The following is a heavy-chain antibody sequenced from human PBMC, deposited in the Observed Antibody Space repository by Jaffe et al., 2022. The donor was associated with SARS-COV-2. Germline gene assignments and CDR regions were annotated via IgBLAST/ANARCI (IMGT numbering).Heavy chain of an antibody. V-gene: IGHV3-30*18. Sequence: QVQLVESGGGVVQPGRSLRLSCAASGFTFSSYGMHWVRQAPGKGLEWVAVISYDGSNKYYADSVKGRFTISRDNSKNTLYLQMNSLRAEDTAVYYCAKDRRTTVLYYFDYWGQGTLVTVSS. CDR3: AKDRRTTVLYYFDY. J-gene: IGHJ4*02. CDR1: GFTFSSYG. CDR2: ISYDGSNK. D-gene: IGHD4-17*01.